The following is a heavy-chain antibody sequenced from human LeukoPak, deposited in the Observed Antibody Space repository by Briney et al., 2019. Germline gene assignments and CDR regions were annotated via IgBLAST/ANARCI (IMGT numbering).Heavy chain of an antibody. CDR1: GFTFSSYR. V-gene: IGHV3-21*01. J-gene: IGHJ4*02. D-gene: IGHD6-19*01. Sequence: PGGSLRLSCAASGFTFSSYRMNWVRRAPGKGLEWLSSISISSSYIYYADSVKGRFTISRDNAKNSLYLQMNSLRAEDTAVYYCAREGSGVAGHFDYWGQGTLVTVSS. CDR2: ISISSSYI. CDR3: AREGSGVAGHFDY.